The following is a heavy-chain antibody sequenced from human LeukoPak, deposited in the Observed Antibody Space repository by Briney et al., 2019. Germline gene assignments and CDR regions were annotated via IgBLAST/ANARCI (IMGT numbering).Heavy chain of an antibody. CDR3: ATEKGDSPDY. CDR1: GFTFSSYG. D-gene: IGHD3-16*01. J-gene: IGHJ4*02. Sequence: GGSLRLSCAASGFTFSSYGMHWVRQAPGKGLEWVAVISYDGSNKYYADSVKGRFTISRDNPKNTLYLQMNSLRAEDTAVYYCATEKGDSPDYWGQGTLVTVSS. CDR2: ISYDGSNK. V-gene: IGHV3-30*03.